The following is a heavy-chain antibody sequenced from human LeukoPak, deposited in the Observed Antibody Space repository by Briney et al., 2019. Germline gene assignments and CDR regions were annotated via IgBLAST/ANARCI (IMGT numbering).Heavy chain of an antibody. CDR2: ISTSGDTS. CDR3: ARQLGYCSDGTCYFDY. J-gene: IGHJ4*02. V-gene: IGHV3-23*01. D-gene: IGHD2-15*01. CDR1: GFTFISYA. Sequence: GGSLRLPCSASGFTFISYAMSWVRQAPGKGLEWVSAISTSGDTSYCADSVKGRFTISRDNSENTLYLQMSSLRAEDTAIYYCARQLGYCSDGTCYFDYWGQGTLVTVSS.